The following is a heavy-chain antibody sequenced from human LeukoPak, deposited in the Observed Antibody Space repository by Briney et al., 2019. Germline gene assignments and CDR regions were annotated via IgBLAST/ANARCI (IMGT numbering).Heavy chain of an antibody. Sequence: SETLSLTCTVSGGSISSGSYYWSWIRQPAGKGLEWIGRIYTSGSTNYNPSLKSRVTMSVDTSKNQFSLKLSSVTAADTAVYYCARMVGYYYYMDVWGKGTTVTVSS. CDR2: IYTSGST. CDR3: ARMVGYYYYMDV. V-gene: IGHV4-61*02. J-gene: IGHJ6*03. CDR1: GGSISSGSYY. D-gene: IGHD2-15*01.